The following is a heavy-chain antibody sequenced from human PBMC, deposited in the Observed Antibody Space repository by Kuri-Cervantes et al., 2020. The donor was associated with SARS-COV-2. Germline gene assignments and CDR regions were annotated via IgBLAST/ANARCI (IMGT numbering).Heavy chain of an antibody. D-gene: IGHD3-3*01. V-gene: IGHV3-74*01. CDR3: ASTIFGVRTFDY. CDR1: GFTFSSYW. CDR2: INSDGSST. Sequence: GESLKISCAASGFTFSSYWMHWVRQAPGKGLVWVSRINSDGSSTSYADSVKGRFTISRDNAKNVLYLQMNSLRAKDTAVYYCASTIFGVRTFDYWGQGTLVTVSS. J-gene: IGHJ4*02.